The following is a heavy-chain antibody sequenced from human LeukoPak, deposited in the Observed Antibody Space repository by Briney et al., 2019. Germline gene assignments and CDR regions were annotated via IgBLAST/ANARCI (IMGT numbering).Heavy chain of an antibody. CDR1: GYTFTGYY. CDR2: INPNSGGT. J-gene: IGHJ4*02. V-gene: IGHV1-2*02. CDR3: ARALTMVRGVTEAIGY. Sequence: ASVKVSCKASGYTFTGYYMHWVRQAPGQGLEWMGWINPNSGGTNYAQKFQGRVTMTRDTSISTAYMELSRLRSDDTAVYYCARALTMVRGVTEAIGYLGQGTLVTVFS. D-gene: IGHD3-10*01.